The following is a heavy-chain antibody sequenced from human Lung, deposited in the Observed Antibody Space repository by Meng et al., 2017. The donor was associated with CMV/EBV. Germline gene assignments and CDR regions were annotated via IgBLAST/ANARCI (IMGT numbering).Heavy chain of an antibody. Sequence: GESXKISCAASGFTFSSYSMNWVRQAPGKGLEWVASISNSGAYIYYADSVKGRFTISRDNAQNSLFLHMNSLRAEDSAVYCCARDVSPRSSAYFAIYYFYALDVXGQGXTVTVSS. CDR1: GFTFSSYS. CDR3: ARDVSPRSSAYFAIYYFYALDV. CDR2: ISNSGAYI. V-gene: IGHV3-21*01. D-gene: IGHD2-21*01. J-gene: IGHJ6*02.